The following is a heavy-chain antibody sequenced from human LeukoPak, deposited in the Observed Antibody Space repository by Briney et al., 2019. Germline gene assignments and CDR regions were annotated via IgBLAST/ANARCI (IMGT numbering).Heavy chain of an antibody. Sequence: GGSLRLSCAASGFMFSSNWMSWVRLAPGKGLEWVANIKEDGTETYYVDSVKGRFTISRDNAKNSLYLQMNSLRVEDTAVYYCAKDRNSVGSSYNYWGQGTLVTVSS. V-gene: IGHV3-7*03. CDR1: GFMFSSNW. D-gene: IGHD6-6*01. J-gene: IGHJ4*02. CDR3: AKDRNSVGSSYNY. CDR2: IKEDGTET.